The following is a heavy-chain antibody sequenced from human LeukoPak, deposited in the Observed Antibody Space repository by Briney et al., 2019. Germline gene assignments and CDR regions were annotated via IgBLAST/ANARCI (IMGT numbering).Heavy chain of an antibody. CDR1: GFTFDDYA. Sequence: GGSLRLSCAASGFTFDDYAMHWVRQAPGKGLEWVSGISWNSGSIGYADSVKGRFTISRDNAKNSLYLQMNSLRAEDTALYYCAKDSRYSSSSRFDPWGQGTLITVSS. V-gene: IGHV3-9*01. J-gene: IGHJ5*02. CDR3: AKDSRYSSSSRFDP. CDR2: ISWNSGSI. D-gene: IGHD6-13*01.